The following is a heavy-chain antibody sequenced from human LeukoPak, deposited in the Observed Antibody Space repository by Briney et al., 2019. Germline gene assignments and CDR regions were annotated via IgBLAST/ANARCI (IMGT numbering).Heavy chain of an antibody. D-gene: IGHD3-16*01. V-gene: IGHV3-7*01. CDR1: GFTFSSHW. Sequence: GGSLRLPCAASGFTFSSHWMSWVRQAPGEGLEWVANIKQDGSEKYYVDSVKGRFTISRDNAKNSLYLQMNSLRVEDTAVYYCARGRGGGYYFDYWGQGTLVTVSS. CDR2: IKQDGSEK. J-gene: IGHJ4*02. CDR3: ARGRGGGYYFDY.